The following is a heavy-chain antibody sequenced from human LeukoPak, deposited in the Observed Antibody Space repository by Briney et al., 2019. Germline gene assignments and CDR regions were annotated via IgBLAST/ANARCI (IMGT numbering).Heavy chain of an antibody. J-gene: IGHJ3*02. CDR3: AREKNGPWDAFDI. Sequence: PGGSLRLSCAASGFTFSSYAMSWVRQAPGKGLEWVSGISSSGDRTYYADSVKGRFTISRDNAKNSLYLQMNSLRAEDTAVYYCAREKNGPWDAFDIWGQGTMVTVSS. CDR1: GFTFSSYA. D-gene: IGHD2-8*01. CDR2: ISSSGDRT. V-gene: IGHV3-23*01.